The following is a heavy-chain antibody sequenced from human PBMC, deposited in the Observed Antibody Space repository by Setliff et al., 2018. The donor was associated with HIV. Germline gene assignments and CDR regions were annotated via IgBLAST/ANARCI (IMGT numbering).Heavy chain of an antibody. D-gene: IGHD2-8*02. V-gene: IGHV1-18*01. J-gene: IGHJ4*02. CDR3: VREFSWSAFYFDS. CDR2: ISAHNGNT. CDR1: GYIFSSYA. Sequence: GASVKVSCKASGYIFSSYAFNWVRQAPGQGLEWMGWISAHNGNTNYAQKFQGRVTMTTDTSSNTAYMELRSLKSDDTAVYYCVREFSWSAFYFDSWGQGTLVTVSS.